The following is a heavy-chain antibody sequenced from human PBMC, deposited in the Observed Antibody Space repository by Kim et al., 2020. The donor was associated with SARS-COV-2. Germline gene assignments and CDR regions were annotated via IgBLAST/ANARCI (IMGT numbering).Heavy chain of an antibody. Sequence: GGSLRLSCAASGFTFSNAWMSWVRQAPGKGLEWVGRIKSKTDGGTTDYAAPVKGRFTISRDDSKNTLYLQMNSLKTEDTAVYYCTTHIVVVPAAIAYYYGMDVWGQGTTVTVSS. CDR1: GFTFSNAW. J-gene: IGHJ6*02. V-gene: IGHV3-15*01. CDR3: TTHIVVVPAAIAYYYGMDV. CDR2: IKSKTDGGTT. D-gene: IGHD2-2*01.